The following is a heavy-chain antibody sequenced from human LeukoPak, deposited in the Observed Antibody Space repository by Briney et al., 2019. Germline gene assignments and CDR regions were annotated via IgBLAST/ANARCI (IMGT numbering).Heavy chain of an antibody. V-gene: IGHV3-23*01. CDR3: AKSRLVIAAAGARYFDY. J-gene: IGHJ4*02. Sequence: GGSLRLSCAASGFTFSSYGMSWVRQAPGKGLEWVSAISGSGGSTYYADSVKGRFTISRDNSKNTLYLQMNSLRAEDTAVYYCAKSRLVIAAAGARYFDYWGQGTLVTVSS. CDR2: ISGSGGST. CDR1: GFTFSSYG. D-gene: IGHD6-13*01.